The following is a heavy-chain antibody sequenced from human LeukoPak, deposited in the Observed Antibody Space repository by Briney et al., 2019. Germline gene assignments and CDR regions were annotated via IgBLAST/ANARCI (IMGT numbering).Heavy chain of an antibody. V-gene: IGHV3-23*01. Sequence: GGSLRLSCAASGFTFSSYAMSWVRQAPGKGLEWVSAISGSGGSTYYADSVKGRFTISRDNSKNTLYLQMNSLRDEDTAVYYCAKVFAIYYDRSSYSQGFDYWGQGTLVTVSS. CDR2: ISGSGGST. D-gene: IGHD3-22*01. J-gene: IGHJ4*02. CDR1: GFTFSSYA. CDR3: AKVFAIYYDRSSYSQGFDY.